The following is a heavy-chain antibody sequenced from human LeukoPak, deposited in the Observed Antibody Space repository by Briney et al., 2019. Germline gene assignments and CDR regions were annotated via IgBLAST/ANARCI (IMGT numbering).Heavy chain of an antibody. CDR2: IYPGDSDT. D-gene: IGHD3-16*01. Sequence: GESLKISCKGSGYNFLSYWIGWVRQMPGKGLEWMGIIYPGDSDTRYSPSFQGQATISVDKSISTAYLQWSGLKASDTAMYYCAKLGNDARVWGSPGDIWGPGTMVTVYS. J-gene: IGHJ3*02. CDR1: GYNFLSYW. V-gene: IGHV5-51*01. CDR3: AKLGNDARVWGSPGDI.